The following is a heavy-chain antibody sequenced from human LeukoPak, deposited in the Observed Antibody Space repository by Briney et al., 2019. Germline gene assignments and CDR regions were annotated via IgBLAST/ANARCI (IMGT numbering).Heavy chain of an antibody. V-gene: IGHV1-2*02. CDR3: ATFAGEHQAPFDY. D-gene: IGHD1-26*01. CDR2: INPNTGGT. J-gene: IGHJ4*02. Sequence: GASVKVSCKASGYTFTGYYMHWVRQAPGQGLEWMGWINPNTGGTNYAQKFQGRVTMTRDTSISTAYMELSGLRSDDTAVYYCATFAGEHQAPFDYWGQGTLVTVSS. CDR1: GYTFTGYY.